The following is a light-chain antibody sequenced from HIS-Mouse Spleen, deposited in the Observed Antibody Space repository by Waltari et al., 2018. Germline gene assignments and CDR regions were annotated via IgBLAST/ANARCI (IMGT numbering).Light chain of an antibody. Sequence: SALTQPASVSGSPGQSIPISCTGTISDVGSYTLVSWYQQHPGKAPKLMSYEGSKRPSGVSNRFSGSKSGNTASLTISGLQAEDEADYYCCSYAGSSTWVFGGGTKLTVL. CDR2: EGS. CDR1: ISDVGSYTL. V-gene: IGLV2-23*01. CDR3: CSYAGSSTWV. J-gene: IGLJ3*02.